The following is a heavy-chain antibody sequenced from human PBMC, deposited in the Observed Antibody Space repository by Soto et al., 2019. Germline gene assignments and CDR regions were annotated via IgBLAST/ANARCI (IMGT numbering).Heavy chain of an antibody. CDR1: GFPFSNYA. CDR3: AKAGCSGGTCYLYYFDY. J-gene: IGHJ4*02. Sequence: GGSLRLSCAASGFPFSNYAMSLVRQAPGKGLEWVSTISGRGGNTYYADSVKGRFTISRDNSRNTLYLQMDSLRVEDSAVYSCAKAGCSGGTCYLYYFDYWGQGALVTVSS. V-gene: IGHV3-23*01. CDR2: ISGRGGNT. D-gene: IGHD2-15*01.